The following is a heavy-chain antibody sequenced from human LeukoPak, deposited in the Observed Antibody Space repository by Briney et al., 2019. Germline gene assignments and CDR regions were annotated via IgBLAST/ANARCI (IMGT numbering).Heavy chain of an antibody. J-gene: IGHJ4*02. CDR2: INPNSGGT. V-gene: IGHV1-2*02. CDR1: GYTFTGYY. D-gene: IGHD6-19*01. CDR3: ARRPVADPYYFDY. Sequence: ASVKVSCKASGYTFTGYYMHWVRQAPGQGLEWMGWINPNSGGTNYAQKFQGRVTMTRDTSISTAYMELSRLRSDDTAVYYCARRPVADPYYFDYWGQGTLVTVSS.